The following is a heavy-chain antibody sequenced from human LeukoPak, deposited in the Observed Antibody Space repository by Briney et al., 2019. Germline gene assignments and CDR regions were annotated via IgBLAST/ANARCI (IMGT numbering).Heavy chain of an antibody. CDR1: GFTFSSYA. J-gene: IGHJ4*02. CDR2: ISWNSGSI. V-gene: IGHV3-9*01. Sequence: GGSLRLSCAASGFTFSSYAMSWVRQAPGKGLEWVSGISWNSGSIGYADSVKGRFTISRDNAKNSLYLQMNSLRAEDTALYYCAKSTRSGYYFPPDYWGQGTLVTVSS. D-gene: IGHD3-22*01. CDR3: AKSTRSGYYFPPDY.